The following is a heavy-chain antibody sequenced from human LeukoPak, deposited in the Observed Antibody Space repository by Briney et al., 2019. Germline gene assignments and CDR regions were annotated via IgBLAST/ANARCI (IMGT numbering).Heavy chain of an antibody. CDR3: ARAGSAAFDI. Sequence: KPSETLSLTCTVSGGSISSDYWSWIRQPPGKGLQWIGYIYYSGGTDYNPSLKSRVTISVDASKNQFSLKLSSVTAADTAVYFCARAGSAAFDIWGQGTMVTVSS. CDR1: GGSISSDY. J-gene: IGHJ3*02. D-gene: IGHD3-10*01. CDR2: IYYSGGT. V-gene: IGHV4-59*01.